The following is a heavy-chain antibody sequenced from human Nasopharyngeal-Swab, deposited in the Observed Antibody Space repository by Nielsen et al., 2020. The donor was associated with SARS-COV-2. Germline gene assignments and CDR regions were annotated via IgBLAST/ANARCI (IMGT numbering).Heavy chain of an antibody. J-gene: IGHJ6*02. D-gene: IGHD2-15*01. Sequence: ASVKVSCKASGYTFTSYYMHWVRQAPGQGLEWMGRINPNSGGTNYAQKFQGRVTMTRNTSISTAYMELSSLRSEDTAVYYCAREGYCSGGSHLLCFYYGMDVWGQGTTVTVSS. CDR3: AREGYCSGGSHLLCFYYGMDV. CDR2: INPNSGGT. CDR1: GYTFTSYY. V-gene: IGHV1-2*06.